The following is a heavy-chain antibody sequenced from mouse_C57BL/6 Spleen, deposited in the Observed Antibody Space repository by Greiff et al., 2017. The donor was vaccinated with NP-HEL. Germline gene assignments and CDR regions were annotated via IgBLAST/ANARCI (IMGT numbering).Heavy chain of an antibody. CDR3: AKLLTHYSNLLRDYAMDY. J-gene: IGHJ4*01. CDR2: IWGDGST. CDR1: GFSLTSYG. D-gene: IGHD2-5*01. Sequence: VHLVESGPGLVAPSQSLSITCTVSGFSLTSYGVSWVRQPPGKGLEWLGVIWGDGSTNYHSALISRLSISKDNSKSQVFLKLNSLQTDDTATYYCAKLLTHYSNLLRDYAMDYWGQGTSVTVSS. V-gene: IGHV2-3*01.